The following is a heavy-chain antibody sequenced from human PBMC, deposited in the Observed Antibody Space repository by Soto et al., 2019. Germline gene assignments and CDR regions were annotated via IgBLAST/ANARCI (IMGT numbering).Heavy chain of an antibody. D-gene: IGHD6-13*01. Sequence: PXETLSLTCTVSGCSISSGCYFWSWIRQHPEKGLDWIGCIYYSGTTYYSPSLKSRMTMSIDTSKNQFSLELRSVTAADTAIYYCAQQIAATGTGRPFDIWGQGTMVTVSS. V-gene: IGHV4-31*03. CDR2: IYYSGTT. CDR1: GCSISSGCYF. CDR3: AQQIAATGTGRPFDI. J-gene: IGHJ3*02.